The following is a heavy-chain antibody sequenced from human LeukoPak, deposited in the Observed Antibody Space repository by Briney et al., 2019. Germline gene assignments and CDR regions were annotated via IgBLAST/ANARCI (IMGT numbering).Heavy chain of an antibody. CDR2: IYYSGNT. CDR1: GGSVSSGSYY. D-gene: IGHD4/OR15-4a*01. CDR3: ARDRVLYGMDV. Sequence: SETLSLTCTVSGGSVSSGSYYWSWIRQPPGKGLEWIGCIYYSGNTKYNPSLKSRVSISADTSKNQFPLKLSSVTAADTAIYYCARDRVLYGMDVWGQGTTVAVSS. V-gene: IGHV4-61*01. J-gene: IGHJ6*02.